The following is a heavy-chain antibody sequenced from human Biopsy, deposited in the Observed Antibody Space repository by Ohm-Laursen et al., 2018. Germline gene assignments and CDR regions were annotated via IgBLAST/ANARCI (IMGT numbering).Heavy chain of an antibody. CDR2: IYYSVMT. CDR3: ARDSGILNYCNFKYYHYYGMDV. J-gene: IGHJ6*02. Sequence: SDTLSFTCTVSGDSVTTYYWSWIRQPPGKGLEWIGNIYYSVMTNYNPSLKSRVSISVDTSKNQSSLTLSSVPAADTAVYYCARDSGILNYCNFKYYHYYGMDVWGQGTKVTVSS. V-gene: IGHV4-59*02. CDR1: GDSVTTYY. D-gene: IGHD4-11*01.